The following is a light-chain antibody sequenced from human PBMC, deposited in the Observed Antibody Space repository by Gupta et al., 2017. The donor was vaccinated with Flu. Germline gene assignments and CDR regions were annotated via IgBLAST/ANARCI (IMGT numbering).Light chain of an antibody. V-gene: IGKV2-28*01. CDR1: QSLMHSNGYNY. CDR2: LGS. CDR3: MQALQTYT. Sequence: DIVMTQSPLSLPVTPGEPASISCRSSQSLMHSNGYNYLDWYLKKPGQSPPLLIYLGSNRASGAPDRFSGSGSGTEFTLKSSRVDAEDVGYYYRMQALQTYTFGQGTKLDIK. J-gene: IGKJ2*01.